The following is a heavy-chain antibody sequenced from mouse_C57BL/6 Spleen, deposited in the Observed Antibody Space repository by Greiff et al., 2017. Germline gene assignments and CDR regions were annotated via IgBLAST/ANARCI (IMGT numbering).Heavy chain of an antibody. CDR3: ARSDGSSLAWFAY. Sequence: VQLQQSGPVLVKPGASVKMSCKASGYTFTDYYMNWVKQSHGKSLEWIGVINPYNGGTSYNQKFKGKATLTVDKSSSTAYMELNSLTSEDSAVYYCARSDGSSLAWFAYWGQGTLVTVSA. V-gene: IGHV1-19*01. CDR2: INPYNGGT. J-gene: IGHJ3*01. D-gene: IGHD1-1*01. CDR1: GYTFTDYY.